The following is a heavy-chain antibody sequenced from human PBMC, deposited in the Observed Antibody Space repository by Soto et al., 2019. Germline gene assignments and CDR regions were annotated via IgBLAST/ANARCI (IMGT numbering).Heavy chain of an antibody. CDR2: ISYDGSNK. CDR3: AREGQYSGYAYFDY. J-gene: IGHJ4*02. Sequence: GGSLRLSCAASGFTFSSYAMHWVRQAPGKGLEWVAVISYDGSNKYYADSVKGRFTISRDNSKNTLYLQMNSLRAEDTAVYYCAREGQYSGYAYFDYWGQGTLVTVSS. V-gene: IGHV3-30-3*01. CDR1: GFTFSSYA. D-gene: IGHD5-12*01.